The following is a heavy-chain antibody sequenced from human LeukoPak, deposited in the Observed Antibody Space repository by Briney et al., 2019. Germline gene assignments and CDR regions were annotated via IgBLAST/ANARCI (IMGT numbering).Heavy chain of an antibody. CDR1: GGSISSDRFY. CDR3: ARVPDWTYVPDY. J-gene: IGHJ4*02. V-gene: IGHV4-61*02. Sequence: SETLSLTCTVSGGSISSDRFYWTWVRPPAGKRPEWIGRIKSSNTNYNPSLKSRVNISVDTSTNQFSLKLSSLTAADTAVYYCARVPDWTYVPDYWGQGTLVTVSS. CDR2: IKSSNT. D-gene: IGHD3-16*01.